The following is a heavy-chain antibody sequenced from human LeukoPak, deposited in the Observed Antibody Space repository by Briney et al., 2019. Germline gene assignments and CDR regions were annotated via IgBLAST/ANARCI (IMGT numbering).Heavy chain of an antibody. CDR1: GYSFTSYL. Sequence: GESLKISWKGSGYSFTSYLIGWVRPMPGKGLEWMGIIYPGDSDTRYSPSFQGQVTISADKSISTAYLQWSSLKASDTAMYSCARLERDGYSASIYSFDYWGQGTLVTVSS. CDR3: ARLERDGYSASIYSFDY. J-gene: IGHJ4*02. CDR2: IYPGDSDT. D-gene: IGHD5-24*01. V-gene: IGHV5-51*01.